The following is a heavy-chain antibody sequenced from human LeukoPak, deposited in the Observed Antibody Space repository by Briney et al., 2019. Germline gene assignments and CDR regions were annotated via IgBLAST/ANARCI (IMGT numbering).Heavy chain of an antibody. CDR1: GGTFSSYA. V-gene: IGHV1-69*13. CDR2: IIPIFGTA. J-gene: IGHJ4*02. D-gene: IGHD5-12*01. CDR3: ATGTGTSGYGYY. Sequence: ASVKVSCKASGGTFSSYAISWVRQAPGQGLEWMGGIIPIFGTANYAQKIQGRVTITADESTSTAYMELSSLRSEDTAVYYCATGTGTSGYGYYWGQGTLVTVSS.